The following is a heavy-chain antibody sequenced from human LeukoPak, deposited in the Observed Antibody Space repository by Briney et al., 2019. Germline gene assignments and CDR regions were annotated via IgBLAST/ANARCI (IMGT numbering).Heavy chain of an antibody. CDR3: ARGGGWFGELRGYFQH. Sequence: SETLSLTCAVYGGSFSGYYWSWIRQPPGKGLEWMGEINHSGSTNYNPSLKSRVTISVDTSKNQFSLKLSSVTAADTAVYYCARGGGWFGELRGYFQHWRQGTLVTVSS. CDR1: GGSFSGYY. V-gene: IGHV4-34*01. J-gene: IGHJ1*01. CDR2: INHSGST. D-gene: IGHD3-10*01.